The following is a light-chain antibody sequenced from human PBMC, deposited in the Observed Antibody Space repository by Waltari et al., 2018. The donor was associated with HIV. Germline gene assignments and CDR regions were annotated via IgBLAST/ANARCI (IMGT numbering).Light chain of an antibody. CDR1: SLRSYY. J-gene: IGLJ3*02. CDR3: NSRDSSGNHWV. Sequence: SSELTQDPAVSVALGQTVRITCQGDSLRSYYASWYQQKPGQAPVLVIYGKNNRPSGIPDRCACSSSGNTASLTLTGAQAEDEADYYCNSRDSSGNHWVFGGGTKLTVL. CDR2: GKN. V-gene: IGLV3-19*01.